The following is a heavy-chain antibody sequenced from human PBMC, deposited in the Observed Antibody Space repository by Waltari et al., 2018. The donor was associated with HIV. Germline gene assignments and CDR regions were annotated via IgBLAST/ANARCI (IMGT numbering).Heavy chain of an antibody. CDR1: GGSISSDSAY. V-gene: IGHV4-61*02. CDR2: RNPSGST. Sequence: QVQLQESGPGLVKPSQTLSLTCTVPGGSISSDSAYWNWIRQPAGKGLEWIGRRNPSGSTNYNPSLKSRLTISLDTSRNQFSLRLSSVTAADTAVYYCYGDYGYWGQGILVTVSS. CDR3: YGDYGY. D-gene: IGHD4-17*01. J-gene: IGHJ4*02.